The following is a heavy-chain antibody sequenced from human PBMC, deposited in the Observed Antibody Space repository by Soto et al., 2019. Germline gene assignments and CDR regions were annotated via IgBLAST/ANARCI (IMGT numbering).Heavy chain of an antibody. D-gene: IGHD3-3*01. J-gene: IGHJ6*02. Sequence: ASVKVSCKASGYTFTSYYMHWVRQAPGQGLEWMGIINPSGGSTSYAQKFQGRVTMTRDTSTSTVYMDLSSLRSEDTAVYYCARVGYYDFWSGYRGQTFYYYYYGMDVWGQGTTVTVSS. CDR1: GYTFTSYY. CDR3: ARVGYYDFWSGYRGQTFYYYYYGMDV. V-gene: IGHV1-46*01. CDR2: INPSGGST.